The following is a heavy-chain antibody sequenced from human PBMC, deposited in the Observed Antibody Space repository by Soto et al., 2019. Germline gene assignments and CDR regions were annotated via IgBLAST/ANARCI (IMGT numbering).Heavy chain of an antibody. Sequence: APVKVSCKASGGTFSSYAIRWVRQAPGQGLEWMGGIIPIFGTANYAQKCQGRVTITADESASTGYMELSSLRSEDTAVYYCARADQGYCISTSCRNWLDSWGQGTQVTVSS. V-gene: IGHV1-69*13. D-gene: IGHD2-2*01. CDR2: IIPIFGTA. J-gene: IGHJ5*01. CDR3: ARADQGYCISTSCRNWLDS. CDR1: GGTFSSYA.